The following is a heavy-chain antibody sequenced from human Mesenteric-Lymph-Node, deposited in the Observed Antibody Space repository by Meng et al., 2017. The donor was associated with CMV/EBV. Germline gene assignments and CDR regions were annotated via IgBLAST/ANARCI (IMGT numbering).Heavy chain of an antibody. J-gene: IGHJ5*02. Sequence: GSLRLSCAVYGGSFRGYYWSWICQPPGKGLEWIGEINHSGSTNYNPSLKSRVTISVDTSKNQFSLNLSSVTAADTAVYYCARGLRRTAARPRWFDPWGQGTLVTVSS. CDR1: GGSFRGYY. D-gene: IGHD6-6*01. CDR2: INHSGST. CDR3: ARGLRRTAARPRWFDP. V-gene: IGHV4-34*01.